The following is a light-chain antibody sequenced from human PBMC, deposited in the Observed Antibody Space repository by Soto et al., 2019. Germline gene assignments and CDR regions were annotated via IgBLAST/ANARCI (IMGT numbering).Light chain of an antibody. CDR1: QSVTTN. Sequence: EIVLTQSPGTLSLAPGEGATLSCRASQSVTTNFAWYQQKSGQSPRLLIYDVSNRATGVPARFSGSGSETDFTLTISGLRSEDSAVYFCQQYNNWPFSFGQGTRLEIK. CDR2: DVS. CDR3: QQYNNWPFS. J-gene: IGKJ5*01. V-gene: IGKV3-15*01.